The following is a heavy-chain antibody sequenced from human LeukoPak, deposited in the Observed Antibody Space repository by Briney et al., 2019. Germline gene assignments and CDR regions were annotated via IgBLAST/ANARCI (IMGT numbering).Heavy chain of an antibody. CDR1: GFTVSSNY. Sequence: PGGSLRLSCAASGFTVSSNYMSWVRQAPGKGLEWVSVIYSGGSTYYADSVRGRFTISRDNSKNTLYLQVNTLRAEDTAVYYCARAAAAAMAPDYWGQGTLVTVSS. D-gene: IGHD2-2*01. J-gene: IGHJ4*02. CDR2: IYSGGST. V-gene: IGHV3-66*01. CDR3: ARAAAAAMAPDY.